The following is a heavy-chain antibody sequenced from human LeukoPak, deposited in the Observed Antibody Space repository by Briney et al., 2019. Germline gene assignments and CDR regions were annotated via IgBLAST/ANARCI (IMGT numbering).Heavy chain of an antibody. V-gene: IGHV1-2*02. J-gene: IGHJ5*02. CDR2: INPNSGGT. D-gene: IGHD3-10*02. CDR3: ATVGFGSLFVSWFDP. Sequence: ASVKVSCKASGYTFTGYYMHWVRQAPGQGLEWMGWINPNSGGTNYAQKFQGRVTMTEDTSTDTAYMELSSLRSEDTAVYYCATVGFGSLFVSWFDPWGQGTLVTVSS. CDR1: GYTFTGYY.